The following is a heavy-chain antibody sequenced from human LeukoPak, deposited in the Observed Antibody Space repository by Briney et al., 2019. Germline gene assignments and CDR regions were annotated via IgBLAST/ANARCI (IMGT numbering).Heavy chain of an antibody. CDR2: ISSSSSYI. CDR1: GFTFSSYS. CDR3: ARGVEIFGVVIIAYYYYYMDV. V-gene: IGHV3-21*01. Sequence: GGSLRLSCAASGFTFSSYSMNWVRQAPGKGLEWVPSISSSSSYIYYADSVKGRFTISRDNAKNSLYLQMNSLRAEDTAVYYCARGVEIFGVVIIAYYYYYMDVCGKGTTVTVSS. D-gene: IGHD3-3*01. J-gene: IGHJ6*03.